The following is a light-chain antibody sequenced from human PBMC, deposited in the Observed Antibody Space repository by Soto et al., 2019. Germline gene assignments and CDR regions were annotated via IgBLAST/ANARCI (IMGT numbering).Light chain of an antibody. CDR2: GAS. CDR3: QQYGSSPPFT. Sequence: EIVLTQAPGTLSLTPGERAIPSCRASQSVSSSYLAWYQQKPGQAPRLLIYGASSRATGIPDRFSGSGSGTDFTLTISRLEPEDFAVYYCQQYGSSPPFTFGQGTRLEIK. J-gene: IGKJ5*01. CDR1: QSVSSSY. V-gene: IGKV3-20*01.